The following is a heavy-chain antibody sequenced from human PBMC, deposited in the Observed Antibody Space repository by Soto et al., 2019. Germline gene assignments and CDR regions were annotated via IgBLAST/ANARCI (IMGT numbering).Heavy chain of an antibody. CDR2: ISAYNGNT. D-gene: IGHD3-22*01. V-gene: IGHV1-18*04. CDR3: ARDLYYYDSSGYYRPGDYYYGMDV. CDR1: GYTFTSYG. J-gene: IGHJ6*02. Sequence: ASVKVSCKASGYTFTSYGISWVRQAPGQGLEWMGRISAYNGNTNYAQKLQGRVTMTTDTSTSTAYMELRSLRSDDTAVYYCARDLYYYDSSGYYRPGDYYYGMDVWGQGTTVTVSS.